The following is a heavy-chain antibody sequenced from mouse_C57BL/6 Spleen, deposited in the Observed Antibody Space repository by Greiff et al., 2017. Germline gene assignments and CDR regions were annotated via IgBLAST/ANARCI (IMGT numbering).Heavy chain of an antibody. CDR2: INPNNGGT. Sequence: EVQLQQSGPELVKPGASVKISCKASGYTFTDYYMNWVKQSHGKSLEWIGDINPNNGGTSYNQKFKGKATLTVDKSYSTAYIELRSLTSEYSAVYYCARALPPYYGSSYYARDYWGQGTSVTVSS. CDR1: GYTFTDYY. CDR3: ARALPPYYGSSYYARDY. J-gene: IGHJ4*01. V-gene: IGHV1-26*01. D-gene: IGHD1-1*01.